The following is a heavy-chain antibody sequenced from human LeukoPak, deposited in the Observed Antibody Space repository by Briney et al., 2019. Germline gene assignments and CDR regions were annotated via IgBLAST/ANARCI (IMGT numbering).Heavy chain of an antibody. J-gene: IGHJ4*02. CDR1: GFSVSSFG. V-gene: IGHV3-23*01. Sequence: GGSLRLSCAVSGFSVSSFGMSWVRQAPGKGLEWVSAISVNGETTWYADSVKGRFIISRDNSKNTLYLQLSSLRAEDTAVYYCTRVIVAVPGYFDYFDFWGQGVLITVSS. D-gene: IGHD6-19*01. CDR2: ISVNGETT. CDR3: TRVIVAVPGYFDYFDF.